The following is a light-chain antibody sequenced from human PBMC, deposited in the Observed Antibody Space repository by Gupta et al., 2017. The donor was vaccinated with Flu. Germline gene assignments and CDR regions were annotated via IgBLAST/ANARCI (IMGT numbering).Light chain of an antibody. V-gene: IGKV1-5*03. CDR2: KAS. J-gene: IGKJ1*01. CDR1: RHVYTW. CDR3: QQYSTYWT. Sequence: VGDRLTITCRASRHVYTWLAWYQQKPGKAPKLLIYKASTLQSGVPSRFGGSGSGTEFTLTISSLQPDDSATYYCQQYSTYWTFGQGTKVEI.